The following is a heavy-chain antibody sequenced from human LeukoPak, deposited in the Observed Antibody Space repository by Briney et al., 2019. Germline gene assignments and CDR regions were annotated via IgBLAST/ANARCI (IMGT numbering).Heavy chain of an antibody. Sequence: PSETLSLTCTVSGGSISSYYWSWIRQPPGKGLEWIGYIYYSGSTNYNPSLKSRVTISVDTSKNQFSLKLSSVTAADTAIYYCARDGRAGSLFAYWGQGTLVTVSS. CDR3: ARDGRAGSLFAY. CDR2: IYYSGST. J-gene: IGHJ4*02. D-gene: IGHD6-19*01. CDR1: GGSISSYY. V-gene: IGHV4-59*01.